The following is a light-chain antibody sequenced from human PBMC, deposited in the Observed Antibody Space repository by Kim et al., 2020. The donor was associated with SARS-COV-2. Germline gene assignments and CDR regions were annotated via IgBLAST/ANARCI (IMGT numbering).Light chain of an antibody. CDR3: QSYDSSSHWV. J-gene: IGLJ3*02. V-gene: IGLV6-57*03. CDR1: SGNIASNC. CDR2: QYD. Sequence: KPVTISCTLSSGNIASNCVQWYQQRPGHVPTTVIYQYDQRPSGVPDRFSGSVDRSSNSASLTISGLKTEDEADYYCQSYDSSSHWVFGGGTQLTVL.